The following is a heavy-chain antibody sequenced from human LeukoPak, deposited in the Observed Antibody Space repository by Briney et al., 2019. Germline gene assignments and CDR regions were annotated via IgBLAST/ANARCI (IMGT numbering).Heavy chain of an antibody. CDR3: VRGYSGTYRIDY. D-gene: IGHD1-26*01. CDR1: GFTFSSYW. J-gene: IGHJ4*02. CDR2: ISSDGSTT. Sequence: GVSLRLSCEASGFTFSSYWMHWVRQAPGKGLVWVSRISSDGSTTTYADSVQGRLIISRDNAKNTLYLQMKSLRAEDSAVYYCVRGYSGTYRIDYWGQGTLVTVSS. V-gene: IGHV3-74*01.